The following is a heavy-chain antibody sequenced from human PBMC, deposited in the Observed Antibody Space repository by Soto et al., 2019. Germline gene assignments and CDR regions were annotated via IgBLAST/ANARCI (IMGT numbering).Heavy chain of an antibody. V-gene: IGHV1-3*01. D-gene: IGHD3-10*01. J-gene: IGHJ4*02. CDR2: INAGNGNP. CDR3: ARLVASGNYYFDS. CDR1: GYTFTTFA. Sequence: ASVKVSCKASGYTFTTFAMHWVRQAPGQGLEWMGWINAGNGNPKYSQRFQGRVTITRDTSASTAYMELSSLRSEDTAVYYCARLVASGNYYFDSWGQGTLVTVSS.